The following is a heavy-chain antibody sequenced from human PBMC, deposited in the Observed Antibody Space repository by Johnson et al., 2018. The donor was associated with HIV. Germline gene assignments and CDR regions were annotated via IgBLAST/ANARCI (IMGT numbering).Heavy chain of an antibody. CDR2: ISWNSGSI. V-gene: IGHV3-9*02. J-gene: IGHJ3*02. D-gene: IGHD1-26*01. Sequence: VQLVESGGGLEQPGRSLRLSCAGSGFTSDDYAMHWVRQAPGKGLEWVSGISWNSGSIGYADSVKGRFTISRDNAKNSLYLQMNSVRAEDTAVYYCARCGYSNYWDVVDIWGQGTMVIVSS. CDR1: GFTSDDYA. CDR3: ARCGYSNYWDVVDI.